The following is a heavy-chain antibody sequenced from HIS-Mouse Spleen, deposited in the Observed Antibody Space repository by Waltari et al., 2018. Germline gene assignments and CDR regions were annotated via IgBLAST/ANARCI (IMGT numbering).Heavy chain of an antibody. CDR3: ARVLRFLEWPSVGDY. V-gene: IGHV2-26*01. D-gene: IGHD3-3*01. CDR2: IFSNDEK. CDR1: GFSLSNARMG. Sequence: QVTLKESGPVLVKPTETLTLTCTVSGFSLSNARMGVSWIRQPPGTALEWLAHIFSNDEKSYSPSLKSRLPIPKATSKSQVVLTMTNMDPVDTATYYCARVLRFLEWPSVGDYWGQGTLVTVSS. J-gene: IGHJ4*02.